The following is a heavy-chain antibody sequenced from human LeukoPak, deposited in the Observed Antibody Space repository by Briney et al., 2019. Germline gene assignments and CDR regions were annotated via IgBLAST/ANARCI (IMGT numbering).Heavy chain of an antibody. CDR1: GGTFSSYT. CDR2: IIPIFGTA. CDR3: ARVAGGYGSGSYYNP. J-gene: IGHJ5*02. Sequence: GSSVKVSCKASGGTFSSYTISWVRQAPGQGLEWMGGIIPIFGTANYAQKFQGRVTITADESTSTAYMELSSLRSEDTAVYYCARVAGGYGSGSYYNPWGQGTLVTVSS. D-gene: IGHD3-10*01. V-gene: IGHV1-69*01.